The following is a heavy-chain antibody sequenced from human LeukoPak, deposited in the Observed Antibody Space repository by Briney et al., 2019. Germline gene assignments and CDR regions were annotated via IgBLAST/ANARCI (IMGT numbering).Heavy chain of an antibody. V-gene: IGHV3-23*01. D-gene: IGHD6-19*01. CDR3: AKGLLQMAVAGQCDY. Sequence: GGSLRLSCAASGFTFSSYAMSWVRQAPGKGLEWVSAISGSGGSTYYADSVKGRFIISRDNSKNTLYLQMNSLRAEDTAVYYCAKGLLQMAVAGQCDYWGQGTLVTVSS. CDR2: ISGSGGST. J-gene: IGHJ4*02. CDR1: GFTFSSYA.